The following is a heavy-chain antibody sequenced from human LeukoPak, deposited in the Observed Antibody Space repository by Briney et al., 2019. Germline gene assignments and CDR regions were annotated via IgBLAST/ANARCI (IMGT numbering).Heavy chain of an antibody. CDR1: GFTFSSYS. D-gene: IGHD4-17*01. CDR2: ISTSSSTI. V-gene: IGHV3-48*02. CDR3: TKRETAVTSYLHF. J-gene: IGHJ4*02. Sequence: PGGSLRLSCAASGFTFSSYSMNWVRQAPGKGLEWVSFISTSSSTIYYAESVRGRFTISRDNAKNSLYLQMNSLRDDDTAVYYCTKRETAVTSYLHFWGQGTLVTVSS.